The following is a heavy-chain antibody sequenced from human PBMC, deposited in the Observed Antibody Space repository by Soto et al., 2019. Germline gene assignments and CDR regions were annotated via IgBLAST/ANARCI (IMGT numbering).Heavy chain of an antibody. J-gene: IGHJ3*02. CDR1: GGSISSYY. CDR2: IYTSGST. D-gene: IGHD6-13*01. Sequence: KTSETLSLTCTVSGGSISSYYWSWIRQPAGKGLEWIGRIYTSGSTNYNPSLKSRVTMSVDTSKNQFSLKLSSVTAADTAVYYCAREFGGIWQLAQSKKKRRTDAFDIWGQGTMVTVSS. CDR3: AREFGGIWQLAQSKKKRRTDAFDI. V-gene: IGHV4-4*07.